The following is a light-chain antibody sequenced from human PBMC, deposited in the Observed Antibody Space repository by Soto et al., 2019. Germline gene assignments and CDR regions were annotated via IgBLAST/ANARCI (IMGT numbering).Light chain of an antibody. CDR3: QQYNNWPET. V-gene: IGKV3-15*01. J-gene: IGKJ1*01. CDR1: QSVSSS. Sequence: EIVMTQSPVTLSVSPGNTATLPCRASQSVSSSLAWYQQKSGQAPRLLIYGASTRATGIPARFSGSGSGTEFTLTISSLQSEDFAVYYCQQYNNWPETFGQGTKVDIK. CDR2: GAS.